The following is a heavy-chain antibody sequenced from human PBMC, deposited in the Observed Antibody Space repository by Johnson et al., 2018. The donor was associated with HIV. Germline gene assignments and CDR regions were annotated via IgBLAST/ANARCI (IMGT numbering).Heavy chain of an antibody. CDR1: DSMFSSYG. CDR2: TRYDGSNK. Sequence: HVQLVESGGGVVQPGGSLRLSCAASDSMFSSYGIHWVRQAPGKGLEWVAFTRYDGSNKYYADSVKGRFTISRDNSKNTLYLQMNSLRAEDTAVYYCAKDRTGFDAFDIWGQGTMVTVSS. CDR3: AKDRTGFDAFDI. J-gene: IGHJ3*02. V-gene: IGHV3-30*02. D-gene: IGHD1-1*01.